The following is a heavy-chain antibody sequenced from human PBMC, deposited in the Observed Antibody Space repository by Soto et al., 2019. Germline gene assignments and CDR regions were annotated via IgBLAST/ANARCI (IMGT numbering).Heavy chain of an antibody. Sequence: GGSLRLSCAASGFTFSSYGMHWVRQAPGKGLEWVAVISYDGSNKYYADSVKGRFTISRDNSKNTLYLQMNSLRAEDTAVYYCAKGGLRFLGWLLYYYYYMDVWGKGTTVTVSS. V-gene: IGHV3-30*18. D-gene: IGHD3-3*01. J-gene: IGHJ6*03. CDR2: ISYDGSNK. CDR3: AKGGLRFLGWLLYYYYYMDV. CDR1: GFTFSSYG.